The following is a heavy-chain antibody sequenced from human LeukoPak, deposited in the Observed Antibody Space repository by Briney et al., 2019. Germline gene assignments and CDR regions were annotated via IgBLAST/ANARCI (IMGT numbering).Heavy chain of an antibody. CDR3: ASEIEVTGTFDY. D-gene: IGHD6-19*01. Sequence: ASVKVSCKTSGYTFTSYGIIWVRQAPGQGLEWMGWINTYNGNANYVQKVQGRVTMTTDRSTSTAYMELRSLRSDDTAIYYCASEIEVTGTFDYWGQGTLIAVSS. CDR1: GYTFTSYG. V-gene: IGHV1-18*01. J-gene: IGHJ4*02. CDR2: INTYNGNA.